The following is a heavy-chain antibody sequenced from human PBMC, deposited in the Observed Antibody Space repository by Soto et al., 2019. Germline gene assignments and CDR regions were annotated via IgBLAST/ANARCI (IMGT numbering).Heavy chain of an antibody. V-gene: IGHV1-18*01. CDR2: ISAYNGNT. CDR3: ARDGQQLVLNWFDP. J-gene: IGHJ5*02. Sequence: ASVKVSCKASGYTFTSYGIIWVRQAPGQGLEWMGWISAYNGNTNYAQKLQGRVTMTTDTSTSTAYMELRSLRSDDTAVYYCARDGQQLVLNWFDPWGQGTLVTVSS. CDR1: GYTFTSYG. D-gene: IGHD6-13*01.